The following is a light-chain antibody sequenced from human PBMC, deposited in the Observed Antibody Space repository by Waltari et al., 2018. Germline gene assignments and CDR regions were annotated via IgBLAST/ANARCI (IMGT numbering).Light chain of an antibody. CDR1: RGSIATAY. CDR2: EDD. V-gene: IGLV6-57*03. Sequence: NFLLTQPHSVSESPGKPVTISCTRSRGSIATAYVQRYQQRPGSAPPTVIYEDDQRPSGVPDRFSGSIDSSSNSASLTISGLKTEDEADYYCHSYDSSPFWVFGGGTKLTVL. CDR3: HSYDSSPFWV. J-gene: IGLJ3*02.